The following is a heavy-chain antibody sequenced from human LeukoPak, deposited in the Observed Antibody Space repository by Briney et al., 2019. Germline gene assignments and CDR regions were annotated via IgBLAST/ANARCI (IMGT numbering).Heavy chain of an antibody. D-gene: IGHD6-19*01. Sequence: SETLSLTCTVSGGSISSYYWSWIRQPAGKGLEWIGRIYNSGSTNYNPSLKSRVTLSVDTSKNQFSLRLSSVTAADTAVYYCARGVGSGWPYYFDYWGQGSLVTVSS. V-gene: IGHV4-4*07. CDR1: GGSISSYY. CDR2: IYNSGST. CDR3: ARGVGSGWPYYFDY. J-gene: IGHJ4*02.